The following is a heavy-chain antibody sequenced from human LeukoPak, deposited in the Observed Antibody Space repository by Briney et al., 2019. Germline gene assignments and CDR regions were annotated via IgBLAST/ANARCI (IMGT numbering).Heavy chain of an antibody. V-gene: IGHV3-7*01. J-gene: IGHJ4*02. D-gene: IGHD2-21*01. CDR1: GFTFTDYF. Sequence: GGSLRLSCVASGFTFTDYFMSWVRQAPEKGLEWVASIKHNGGEKYYVDSVKGRFTISRDNAKNSLYLEMSSLRVEDTAVYYCARELSQIVWGGLDYGGQGTLVSVSS. CDR2: IKHNGGEK. CDR3: ARELSQIVWGGLDY.